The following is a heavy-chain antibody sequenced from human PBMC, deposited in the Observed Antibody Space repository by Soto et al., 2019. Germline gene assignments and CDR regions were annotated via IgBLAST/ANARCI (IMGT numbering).Heavy chain of an antibody. CDR3: ARGSLKVWNYVNYFDY. J-gene: IGHJ4*02. CDR2: INHSGST. V-gene: IGHV4-34*01. D-gene: IGHD1-7*01. CDR1: GGCFSGYY. Sequence: SETLSLTCAVYGGCFSGYYWSWIRQPPGKGLEWIGEINHSGSTNYNPSLKSRVTISVDTSKNQFSLKLSSVTAADTAVYYCARGSLKVWNYVNYFDYWGQGTLVTVSS.